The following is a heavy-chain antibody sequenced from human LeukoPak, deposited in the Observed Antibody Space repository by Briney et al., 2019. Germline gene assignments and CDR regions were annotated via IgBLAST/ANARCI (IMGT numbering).Heavy chain of an antibody. Sequence: SETLSLTCTVSGGSISSYYWSWIRQPAGKGLEWIGRIYTSGSTNYNPSLKSRVTISVDTSKNQFSLKLSSVTAADTAVYYCARRGYYRGHVNFDYWGQGTLVTVSS. CDR1: GGSISSYY. CDR3: ARRGYYRGHVNFDY. V-gene: IGHV4-4*07. J-gene: IGHJ4*02. D-gene: IGHD3-10*01. CDR2: IYTSGST.